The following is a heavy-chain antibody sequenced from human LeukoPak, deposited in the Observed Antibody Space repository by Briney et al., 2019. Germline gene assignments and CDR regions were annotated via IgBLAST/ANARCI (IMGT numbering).Heavy chain of an antibody. V-gene: IGHV4-59*01. CDR2: IYYIGST. Sequence: SETLSLTCTVSGGSFSNNYWSWIRQSPGKGLEWIGCIYYIGSTDYNPSLRSRVTISIDTSKNQFSLKLSSVTAADTALYYCARGSTVFGNWGQGTLVTVSS. D-gene: IGHD3-3*01. J-gene: IGHJ4*02. CDR3: ARGSTVFGN. CDR1: GGSFSNNY.